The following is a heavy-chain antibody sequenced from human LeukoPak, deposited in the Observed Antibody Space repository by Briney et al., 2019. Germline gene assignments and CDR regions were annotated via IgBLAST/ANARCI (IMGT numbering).Heavy chain of an antibody. D-gene: IGHD4-23*01. CDR2: IYSGGTT. J-gene: IGHJ4*02. Sequence: GGSLRLSCAASGFTVSGNYMSWVRQAPGKGLEWVSLIYSGGTTYYADSVKGRFTISRDNSKNALYLQMNSLRAEDTAVYYCARRAGGYSHPYDYWGQGILVTVSS. V-gene: IGHV3-53*01. CDR1: GFTVSGNY. CDR3: ARRAGGYSHPYDY.